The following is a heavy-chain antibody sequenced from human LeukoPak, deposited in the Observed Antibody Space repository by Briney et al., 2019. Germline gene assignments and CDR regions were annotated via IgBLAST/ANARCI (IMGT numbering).Heavy chain of an antibody. V-gene: IGHV3-33*08. CDR1: GFTISTYG. CDR3: AREVLEYYYYGMDV. CDR2: IWYDGSNK. D-gene: IGHD1-1*01. J-gene: IGHJ6*02. Sequence: PGGSLRLSCVASGFTISTYGMHWVRQAPGKGLEWVAVIWYDGSNKYYADSVKGRFTISRDNSKNTLYLQMNSLRAEDTAVYYCAREVLEYYYYGMDVWGQGTTVTVSS.